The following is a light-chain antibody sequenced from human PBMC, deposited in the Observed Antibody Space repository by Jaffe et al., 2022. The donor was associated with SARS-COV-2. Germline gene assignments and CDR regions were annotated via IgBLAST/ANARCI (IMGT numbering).Light chain of an antibody. J-gene: IGLJ3*02. CDR2: QNN. CDR1: KLGDKY. V-gene: IGLV3-1*01. CDR3: QAWDSDTAVGV. Sequence: SYEVTQPPSVSVSPGQTASITCSGDKLGDKYVCWYQQKPGQSPVVVIHQNNKRPSGIPERFSGSNSGNTATLTISGTQAVDEAAYYCQAWDSDTAVGVFGGGTKLTVL.